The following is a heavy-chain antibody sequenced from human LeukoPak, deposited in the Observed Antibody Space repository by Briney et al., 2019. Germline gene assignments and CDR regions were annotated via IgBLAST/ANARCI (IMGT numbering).Heavy chain of an antibody. V-gene: IGHV4-59*01. Sequence: SETLSLTCTASGDSISTYYWSWIRQSPGKGLEWIGYIYHSGSTKYNPSLKSRVTISVDTSKKQFSLKLSSVTAADTAVYYCARDGYRGVDYWGQGTLVTVSS. D-gene: IGHD5-18*01. CDR3: ARDGYRGVDY. CDR1: GDSISTYY. CDR2: IYHSGST. J-gene: IGHJ4*02.